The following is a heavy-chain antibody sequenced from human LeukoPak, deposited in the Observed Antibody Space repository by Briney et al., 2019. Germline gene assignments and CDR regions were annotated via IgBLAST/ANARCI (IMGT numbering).Heavy chain of an antibody. Sequence: SETLSLTCTVSGGSISSYYWSWLRQPPGKGLEWIGYIYYSGSTNYNPSLTSRVTISVDTSKNQFSLKLSSVTAADTAVYYCARDSDFWSHRGYYGMDVWGQGTTVTVSS. CDR2: IYYSGST. V-gene: IGHV4-59*01. D-gene: IGHD3-3*01. J-gene: IGHJ6*02. CDR1: GGSISSYY. CDR3: ARDSDFWSHRGYYGMDV.